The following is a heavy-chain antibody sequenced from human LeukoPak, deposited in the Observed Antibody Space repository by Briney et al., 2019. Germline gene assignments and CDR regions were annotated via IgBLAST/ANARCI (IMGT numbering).Heavy chain of an antibody. D-gene: IGHD2-2*01. J-gene: IGHJ4*02. CDR2: ISSDGSNK. V-gene: IGHV3-30*18. CDR3: AKIGYCSSTSCSDSYFDY. Sequence: GGSLRLSCAASGFTFSSYGMHWVRQAPGKGLEWVAVISSDGSNKYYADSVKGRFTISRDNSKNTLYLQMNSLRAEDTAVYYCAKIGYCSSTSCSDSYFDYWGQETLVTVSS. CDR1: GFTFSSYG.